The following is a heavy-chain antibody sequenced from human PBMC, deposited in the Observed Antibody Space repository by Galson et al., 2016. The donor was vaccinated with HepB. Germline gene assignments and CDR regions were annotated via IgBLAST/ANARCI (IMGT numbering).Heavy chain of an antibody. CDR3: CVDTAMDYVFDY. J-gene: IGHJ4*02. Sequence: SLRLSCAASGFTFSTYNMNWVRQAPGKGLEWVSSISRGSGYICYADSVKGRFTISRDNAKNSLYLQMNSLRAEDTAVYYCCVDTAMDYVFDYWGQGTLVTVSS. CDR2: ISRGSGYI. CDR1: GFTFSTYN. D-gene: IGHD5-18*01. V-gene: IGHV3-21*01.